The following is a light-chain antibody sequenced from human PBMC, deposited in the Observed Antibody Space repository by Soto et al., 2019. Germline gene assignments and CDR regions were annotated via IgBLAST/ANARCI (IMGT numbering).Light chain of an antibody. V-gene: IGLV1-44*01. J-gene: IGLJ1*01. CDR2: TNN. Sequence: LXHPPSTSAPPGPRVTVSCSLSNSNIGTNTVNWYQQLPGTAPRLLIYTNNQRPSGVPQRFSGSKTGTSASLAIGGLQSEDGADYYCAAWDDSLGAYVFGTGTKVTVL. CDR1: NSNIGTNT. CDR3: AAWDDSLGAYV.